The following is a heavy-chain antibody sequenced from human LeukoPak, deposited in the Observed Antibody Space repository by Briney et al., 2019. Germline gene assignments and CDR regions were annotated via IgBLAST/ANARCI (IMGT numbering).Heavy chain of an antibody. D-gene: IGHD6-6*01. V-gene: IGHV1-69*11. CDR2: IIPIPGTA. J-gene: IGHJ6*03. CDR1: GGTFSSYA. CDR3: ARAGIAARPPYYYYYYMDV. Sequence: ASVKVSCKASGGTFSSYAISWVRQAPGQGLEWMGRIIPIPGTANYAQKFQGRVTITTDESTSTAYMELSSLRSEDTAVYYCARAGIAARPPYYYYYYMDVWGKGTTVTVSS.